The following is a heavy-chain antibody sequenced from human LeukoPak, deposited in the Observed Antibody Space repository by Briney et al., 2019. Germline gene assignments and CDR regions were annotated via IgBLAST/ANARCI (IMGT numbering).Heavy chain of an antibody. V-gene: IGHV3-33*06. D-gene: IGHD4-17*01. CDR2: IWYDGNNK. CDR3: AKGDMTTVTPGDFQH. J-gene: IGHJ1*01. Sequence: PGGSLRLSCAASGFTFSSYGMHWVRQAPGKGLEWVAVIWYDGNNKYYADSVRGRSTISRDNSKNTLYLQMNSLRVEDTAIYYCAKGDMTTVTPGDFQHWGQGTLVTVSS. CDR1: GFTFSSYG.